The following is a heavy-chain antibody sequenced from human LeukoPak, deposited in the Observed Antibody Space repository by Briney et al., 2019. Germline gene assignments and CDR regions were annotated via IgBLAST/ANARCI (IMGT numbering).Heavy chain of an antibody. D-gene: IGHD2-15*01. CDR1: GGSMDKYY. Sequence: PSETLSLTCTVSGGSMDKYYWNWIRQPPGKGLEWIGSIYYSGSTYYNPSLKSRVTISVDTSKNQFSLKLSSVTAADTAVYYCAREGCSGGSCYSDWGQGTLVTVSS. CDR2: IYYSGST. CDR3: AREGCSGGSCYSD. V-gene: IGHV4-39*07. J-gene: IGHJ4*02.